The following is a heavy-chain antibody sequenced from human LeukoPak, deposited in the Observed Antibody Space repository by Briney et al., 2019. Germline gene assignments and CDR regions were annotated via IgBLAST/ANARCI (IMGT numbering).Heavy chain of an antibody. CDR3: AKSNMGSPMAATGY. V-gene: IGHV3-23*01. CDR2: ISGSSGST. Sequence: PGGSLRLSCAASGFTFSSYAMSWVRQAPGKGLEWVSAISGSSGSTYYADSVKGRFTISRDNSKNTLYLQMNTLRAEDTAVYYCAKSNMGSPMAATGYWGQGTLVTVSS. CDR1: GFTFSSYA. J-gene: IGHJ4*02. D-gene: IGHD5-24*01.